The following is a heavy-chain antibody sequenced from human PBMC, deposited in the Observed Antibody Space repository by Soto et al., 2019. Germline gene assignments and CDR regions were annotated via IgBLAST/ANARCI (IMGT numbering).Heavy chain of an antibody. D-gene: IGHD3-9*01. Sequence: GGSLRLSCAASGFTFSSYAMSWVRQAPGKGLEWVSAISGSGGSTYYADSVKGRFTISRDNSKNTLYLQMNSLRAEDTAVYYCAKAEYYDILTGYSHHDAFDIWGQGTMVTVSS. J-gene: IGHJ3*02. CDR3: AKAEYYDILTGYSHHDAFDI. CDR1: GFTFSSYA. CDR2: ISGSGGST. V-gene: IGHV3-23*01.